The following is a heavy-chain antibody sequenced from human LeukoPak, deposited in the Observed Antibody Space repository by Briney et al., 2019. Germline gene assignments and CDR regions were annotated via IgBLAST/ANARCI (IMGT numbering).Heavy chain of an antibody. CDR1: GFSFSSYN. J-gene: IGHJ3*02. D-gene: IGHD3-10*01. Sequence: GGSLRLSCAASGFSFSSYNMNWVRQAPGKGLEWVSPISGSGGSTYYADSVKGRFIFSRDNSKNTLYLQMNSLRAEDTAVYYCAKDLWWFGEYDAFDIWGQGTMVTVSS. CDR3: AKDLWWFGEYDAFDI. V-gene: IGHV3-23*01. CDR2: ISGSGGST.